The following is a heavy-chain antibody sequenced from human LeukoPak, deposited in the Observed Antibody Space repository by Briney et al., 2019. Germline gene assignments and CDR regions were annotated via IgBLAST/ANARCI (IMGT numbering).Heavy chain of an antibody. CDR3: ASFPQPMAPPSDAFDI. J-gene: IGHJ3*02. D-gene: IGHD1-14*01. CDR2: INPNSGGT. CDR1: GYTFTGYY. Sequence: GASVKVSCKASGYTFTGYYMHWVRQAPGQGLEWMGWINPNSGGTNYAQKFQGRVTMTRDTSISTAYMELSRLRSDDTAVYYCASFPQPMAPPSDAFDIWGQGTMVTVSS. V-gene: IGHV1-2*02.